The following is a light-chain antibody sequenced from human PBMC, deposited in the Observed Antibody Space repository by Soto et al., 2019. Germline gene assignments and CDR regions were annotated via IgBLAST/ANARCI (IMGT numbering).Light chain of an antibody. J-gene: IGLJ3*02. CDR3: QSYDSSLGGWV. V-gene: IGLV1-40*01. CDR1: SSNVGAGSD. CDR2: GNN. Sequence: QLVLTQPPSVSGAPGQRVTISCTGSSSNVGAGSDLHWYQQLPGTAPKLLIYGNNDRPSGVPDRFSGSKSDTSASLAISGLQAEDEADYYCQSYDSSLGGWVFGGGTQLTVL.